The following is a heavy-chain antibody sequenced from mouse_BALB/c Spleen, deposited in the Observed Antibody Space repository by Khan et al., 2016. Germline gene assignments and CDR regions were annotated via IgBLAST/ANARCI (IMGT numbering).Heavy chain of an antibody. CDR3: ARRDFGSRRYYFDY. D-gene: IGHD1-1*01. J-gene: IGHJ2*01. CDR1: GYSITSGYY. CDR2: ISYDGSN. Sequence: EVQLVESGPGLVKPSQSLSLTCSVTGYSITSGYYWNWIRQFPGNKLEWMGYISYDGSNNYNPSLKNRFSITRDTSRNQFFLKLNSVTTEDTATYYWARRDFGSRRYYFDYWGQGTTLTVPS. V-gene: IGHV3-6*02.